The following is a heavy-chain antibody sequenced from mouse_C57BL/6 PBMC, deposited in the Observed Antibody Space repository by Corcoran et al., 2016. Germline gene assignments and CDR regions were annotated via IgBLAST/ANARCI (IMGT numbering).Heavy chain of an antibody. D-gene: IGHD1-1*01. J-gene: IGHJ2*01. Sequence: QVQLQQSGAELVKPGASVKISCNASGYAFSSYWMNWVKQRPGKGLEWIGQIYPGDGDTNYNGKFKGKATLTADKSSSTAYMQLSSLTSEDSAVYFCARDYYGSSYDYWGQGTTLTVSA. CDR3: ARDYYGSSYDY. CDR1: GYAFSSYW. V-gene: IGHV1-80*01. CDR2: IYPGDGDT.